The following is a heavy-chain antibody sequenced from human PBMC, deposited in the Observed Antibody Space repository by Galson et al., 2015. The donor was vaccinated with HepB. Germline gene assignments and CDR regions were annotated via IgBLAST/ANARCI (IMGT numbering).Heavy chain of an antibody. J-gene: IGHJ4*02. Sequence: SLRLSCAASGFTFSNAWMSWVRQAPGKGLEWVGRIKSKTDGGTTDYAASVKGRFTISRDDSKNTLYLQMNSLKTEDTAVYYCTTDPDIVVVPAALGTPYYFDYWGQGTLVTVSS. CDR1: GFTFSNAW. CDR3: TTDPDIVVVPAALGTPYYFDY. V-gene: IGHV3-15*01. D-gene: IGHD2-2*01. CDR2: IKSKTDGGTT.